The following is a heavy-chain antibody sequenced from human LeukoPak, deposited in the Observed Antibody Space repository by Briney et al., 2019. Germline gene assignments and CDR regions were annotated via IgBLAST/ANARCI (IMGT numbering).Heavy chain of an antibody. V-gene: IGHV3-23*01. CDR1: GFTFSSYG. CDR3: AGRREYYDFWSGQRQYFDY. Sequence: GGTLRLSCAASGFTFSSYGMSWVRQAPGKGLEWVSGISGSGGSTYYADSVKGRFTISRDNSKNTLYLQMNSLRAEDTAVYYCAGRREYYDFWSGQRQYFDYWGQGTLVTVS. D-gene: IGHD3-3*01. CDR2: ISGSGGST. J-gene: IGHJ4*02.